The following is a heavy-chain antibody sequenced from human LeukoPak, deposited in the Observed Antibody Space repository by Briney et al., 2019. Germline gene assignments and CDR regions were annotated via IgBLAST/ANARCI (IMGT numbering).Heavy chain of an antibody. D-gene: IGHD5-12*01. J-gene: IGHJ4*02. V-gene: IGHV3-30*09. CDR2: ISSDGNSK. Sequence: GGFLRLSCAASGFSFSSYSIHWVRQAPGKGLEWVAVISSDGNSKNFALSVKGRFAISRDNSKNTLFLQMNNLRSEDTALYYCVSPTADYPFLYYFDSWGQGTLVTVSS. CDR1: GFSFSSYS. CDR3: VSPTADYPFLYYFDS.